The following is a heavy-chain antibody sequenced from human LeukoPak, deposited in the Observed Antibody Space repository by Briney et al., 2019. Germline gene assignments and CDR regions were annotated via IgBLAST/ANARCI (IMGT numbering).Heavy chain of an antibody. CDR1: GFTFSTYD. D-gene: IGHD3-10*01. V-gene: IGHV3-23*01. CDR2: FSSSGDIT. Sequence: GGSLRLSCAASGFTFSTYDISWVRQAPGQGLEWVSTFSSSGDITYYADSVKGRFTISRDNSKNTVDLQMNSLRAEDTAVYYCAREGGYYYGSGSYEVSYYFDYWGQGTLVTVSS. CDR3: AREGGYYYGSGSYEVSYYFDY. J-gene: IGHJ4*02.